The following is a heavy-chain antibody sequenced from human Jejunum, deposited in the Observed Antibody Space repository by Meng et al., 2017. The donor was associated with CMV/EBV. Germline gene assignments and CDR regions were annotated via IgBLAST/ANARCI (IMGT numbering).Heavy chain of an antibody. CDR3: AKGYGNSFEY. Sequence: QVQVQESGPGWVKPSETLSLACTVSGGSFTTYYWSWIRQRAGKGLEWIGRIITSGSTNYNPSLRSRVIMSVDTSKNQFFLKLRSVTAADTAVYFCAKGYGNSFEYWGQGSLVTVSS. J-gene: IGHJ4*02. D-gene: IGHD3-16*01. CDR1: GGSFTTYY. V-gene: IGHV4-4*07. CDR2: IITSGST.